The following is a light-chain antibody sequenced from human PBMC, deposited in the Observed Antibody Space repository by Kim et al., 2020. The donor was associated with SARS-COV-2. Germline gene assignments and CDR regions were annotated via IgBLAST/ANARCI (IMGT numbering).Light chain of an antibody. Sequence: VAPGQTASNACSGDRLGDKYACWYQQKPGQSPVLVIYQERKRPSGIPDRFSGSSSGNTATLTISGTQAMDEADYYCQAWDSSTAWVFGGGTQLTVL. J-gene: IGLJ3*02. CDR1: RLGDKY. CDR2: QER. CDR3: QAWDSSTAWV. V-gene: IGLV3-1*01.